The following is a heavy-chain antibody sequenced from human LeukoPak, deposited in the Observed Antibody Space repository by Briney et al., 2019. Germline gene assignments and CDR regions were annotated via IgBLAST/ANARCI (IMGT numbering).Heavy chain of an antibody. Sequence: GESLKISCKGSGYIFTNYWIGWVRQLPGEGLEWMGIIYPGDSDTRYSPSFQGQVTISADKSISTAYLQWSSLKASDTAIYYCARGRSGQVAGPFDNWFDPWGQGTLVTVSS. CDR1: GYIFTNYW. D-gene: IGHD3-16*01. V-gene: IGHV5-51*01. CDR2: IYPGDSDT. J-gene: IGHJ5*02. CDR3: ARGRSGQVAGPFDNWFDP.